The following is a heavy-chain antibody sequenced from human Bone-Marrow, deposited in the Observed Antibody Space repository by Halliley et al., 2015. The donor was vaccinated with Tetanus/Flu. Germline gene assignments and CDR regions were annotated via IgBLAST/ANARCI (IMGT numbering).Heavy chain of an antibody. J-gene: IGHJ5*02. CDR3: ARVGIRNRFDP. CDR2: IFYSGRA. D-gene: IGHD7-27*01. Sequence: LEWVGNIFYSGRAYYDPSLKGRVSMSLATSKNQFSLKVRSVTAADTAMYFCARVGIRNRFDPWGQGILVTVSS. V-gene: IGHV4-30-4*01.